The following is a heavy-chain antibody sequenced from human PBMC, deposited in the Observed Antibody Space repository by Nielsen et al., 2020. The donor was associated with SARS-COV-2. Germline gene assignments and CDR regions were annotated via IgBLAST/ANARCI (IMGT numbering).Heavy chain of an antibody. J-gene: IGHJ3*02. Sequence: SETLSLTCAVSGRSISSGGYSWVWIRQPPGKGLELIGYIYHSGRTYYNPSLKSRVTISVDRSKNQFSLKLSSVTAADTAVYYCARGGRVTFGGADDAFDIWGQGTMVTVSS. D-gene: IGHD3-16*01. CDR3: ARGGRVTFGGADDAFDI. CDR2: IYHSGRT. V-gene: IGHV4-30-2*01. CDR1: GRSISSGGYS.